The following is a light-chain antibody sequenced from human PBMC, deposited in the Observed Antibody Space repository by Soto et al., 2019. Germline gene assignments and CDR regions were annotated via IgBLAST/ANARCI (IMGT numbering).Light chain of an antibody. CDR1: QIISSW. J-gene: IGKJ1*01. V-gene: IGKV1-5*03. CDR2: KAS. CDR3: QQYNSYSWT. Sequence: DIPITQSPSTLSASVGDRVTITCRASQIISSWLAWYQQKPGKAPKLLIYKASSLESGVPSRFSGSGSGTEFTLTISSLQPDDFATYYCQQYNSYSWTFGQGTKVDIK.